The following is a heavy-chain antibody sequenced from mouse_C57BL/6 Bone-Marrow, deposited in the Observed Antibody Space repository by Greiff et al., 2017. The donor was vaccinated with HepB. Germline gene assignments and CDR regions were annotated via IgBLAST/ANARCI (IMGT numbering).Heavy chain of an antibody. CDR1: GYTFTDYE. V-gene: IGHV1-15*01. CDR2: IDPETGGT. D-gene: IGHD1-1*01. J-gene: IGHJ1*03. CDR3: TNSYGSSYWYFDV. Sequence: QVQLKESGAELVRPGASVTLSCKASGYTFTDYEMHWVKQTPVHGLEWIGAIDPETGGTAYNQKFKGKAILTADKSSSTAYMELRSLTSEDSAVYYCTNSYGSSYWYFDVWGTGTTVTVSS.